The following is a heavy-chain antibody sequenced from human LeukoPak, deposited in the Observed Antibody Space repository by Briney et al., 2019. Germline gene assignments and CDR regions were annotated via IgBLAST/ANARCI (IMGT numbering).Heavy chain of an antibody. D-gene: IGHD4-17*01. CDR2: IYYSGTT. CDR1: GGSISISSTYY. V-gene: IGHV4-39*01. Sequence: SETLSLTCTVSGGSISISSTYYWGWLRQPPGKSLEWIGSIYYSGTTHYNPSLKSRVTISVDTSKNQLSLKVRSVTAADTAVYYCARDYGDYPYWYFDPWGRGTLVTVSS. CDR3: ARDYGDYPYWYFDP. J-gene: IGHJ2*01.